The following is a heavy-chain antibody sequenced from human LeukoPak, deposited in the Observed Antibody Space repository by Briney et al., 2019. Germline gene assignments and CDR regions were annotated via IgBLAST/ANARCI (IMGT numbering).Heavy chain of an antibody. CDR3: ARALPFGGYYDY. J-gene: IGHJ4*02. CDR2: IYGGGTT. CDR1: GFTISSNY. V-gene: IGHV3-53*01. D-gene: IGHD3-22*01. Sequence: GGSLRLSCAASGFTISSNYMNWVRQAPGMGLEWVSVIYGGGTTYYGDSVKGRFAISRDNSKNTLYLQMNGLRAEDTAVYYCARALPFGGYYDYWGQGTLVTVSS.